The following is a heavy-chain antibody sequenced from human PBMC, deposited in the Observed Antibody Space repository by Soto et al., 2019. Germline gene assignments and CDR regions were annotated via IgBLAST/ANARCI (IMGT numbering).Heavy chain of an antibody. J-gene: IGHJ6*02. CDR2: ISYDGSNK. Sequence: QVQLVESGGGVVQPGRSLRLSCAASGFTFSSYGMHWVRQAPGKGLEWVAVISYDGSNKYYADSVKGRFTISRDNSNNTLYLQMNSLRAEDTAVYYCAKAINPHYYYYYGMDVWGQGTTVTVSS. CDR1: GFTFSSYG. CDR3: AKAINPHYYYYYGMDV. V-gene: IGHV3-30*18. D-gene: IGHD2-21*01.